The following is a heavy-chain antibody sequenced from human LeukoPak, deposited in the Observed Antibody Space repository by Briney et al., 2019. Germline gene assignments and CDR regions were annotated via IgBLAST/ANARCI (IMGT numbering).Heavy chain of an antibody. D-gene: IGHD6-19*01. V-gene: IGHV3-7*01. Sequence: PGGSLRLSCAASGFTFSSYWMNWVRQAPGKGPEWVANIKGDGSERHYVDSVKGRFTISGDKATNSLYLQMDSLRGEDTAVHYCASGSGWLIESWGQGTVVTVPS. CDR1: GFTFSSYW. CDR2: IKGDGSER. CDR3: ASGSGWLIES. J-gene: IGHJ4*02.